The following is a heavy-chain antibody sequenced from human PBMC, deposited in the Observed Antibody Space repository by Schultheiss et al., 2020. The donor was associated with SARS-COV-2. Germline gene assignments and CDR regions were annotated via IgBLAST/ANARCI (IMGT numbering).Heavy chain of an antibody. CDR2: ISSSGSTI. D-gene: IGHD1-26*01. J-gene: IGHJ4*02. Sequence: GGSLRLSCAASGFTFSSYEMNWVRQAPGKGLEWVSYISSSGSTIYYADSVKGRFTISRDNAKNSLYLQMNSLRAEDTAVYYCARDRVGPTTDFDHWGQGTLVTVSS. CDR1: GFTFSSYE. V-gene: IGHV3-48*03. CDR3: ARDRVGPTTDFDH.